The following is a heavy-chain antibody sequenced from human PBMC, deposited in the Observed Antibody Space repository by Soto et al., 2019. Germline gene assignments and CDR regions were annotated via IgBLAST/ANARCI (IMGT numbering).Heavy chain of an antibody. D-gene: IGHD3-10*01. CDR3: ARARSIWGSGSYYPLSIRTFYYGMDV. Sequence: PSETLSLTCAVYGGSFSGYYWSWIRQPPGKGLEWIGEINHSGSTNYNPSLKSRVTISVDTSKNQFSLKLSSVTAADTAVYYCARARSIWGSGSYYPLSIRTFYYGMDVWGQGTTITVSS. CDR1: GGSFSGYY. J-gene: IGHJ6*02. V-gene: IGHV4-34*01. CDR2: INHSGST.